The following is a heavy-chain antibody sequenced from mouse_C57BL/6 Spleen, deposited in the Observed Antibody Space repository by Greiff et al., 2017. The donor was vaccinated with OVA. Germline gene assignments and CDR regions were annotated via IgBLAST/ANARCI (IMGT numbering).Heavy chain of an antibody. J-gene: IGHJ1*03. CDR1: GFTFSSYA. Sequence: VQLKESGEGLVKPGGSLKLSCAASGFTFSSYAMSWVRQTPEKRLEWVAYISSGGDYIYYADTVKGRFTISRDNARNTLYLQMSSLKSEDTAMYYCTRGNYGYWYFDVWGTGTTVTVSS. V-gene: IGHV5-9-1*02. CDR3: TRGNYGYWYFDV. D-gene: IGHD1-1*01. CDR2: ISSGGDYI.